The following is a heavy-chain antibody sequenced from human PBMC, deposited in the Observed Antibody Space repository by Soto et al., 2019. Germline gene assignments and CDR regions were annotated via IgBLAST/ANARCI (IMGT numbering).Heavy chain of an antibody. CDR3: ARDHSVAAAGGWFDP. J-gene: IGHJ5*02. V-gene: IGHV4-30-4*01. CDR2: IYYSGST. D-gene: IGHD6-13*01. CDR1: GGSISSGDYY. Sequence: SETLSLTCTVSGGSISSGDYYWSWIRQPPGKGLEWTGYIYYSGSTYYNPSLKSRVTISVDTSKNQFSLKLSSVTAADTAVYYCARDHSVAAAGGWFDPWGQGTLVTVSS.